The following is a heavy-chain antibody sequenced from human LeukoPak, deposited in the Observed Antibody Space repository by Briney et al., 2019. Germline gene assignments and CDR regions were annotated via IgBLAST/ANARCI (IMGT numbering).Heavy chain of an antibody. V-gene: IGHV3-64*04. CDR3: AKDPGIVGAHIDY. Sequence: GGSLRLSCSASGFTFSNYAMNWFRQAPGKGLEYVSVIGPNGGDAYYADSVKGRFTISRDNSKNTLYLQMNSLRAEDTAVYYCAKDPGIVGAHIDYWGQGTLVTVSS. CDR1: GFTFSNYA. D-gene: IGHD1-26*01. J-gene: IGHJ4*02. CDR2: IGPNGGDA.